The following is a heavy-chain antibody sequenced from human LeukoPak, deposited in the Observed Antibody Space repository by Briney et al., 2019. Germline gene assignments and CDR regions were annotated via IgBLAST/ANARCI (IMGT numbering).Heavy chain of an antibody. V-gene: IGHV3-23*01. CDR3: AKRRGGSGATDY. Sequence: GGSLRLSCAASGFTFSSYAMSWVRQAPGKGLEWVSAISGSGGSTYYADPVKGRFTISRDNSKNTLYLQMNSLGAEDTAVYYCAKRRGGSGATDYWGQGTLVTVSS. J-gene: IGHJ4*02. D-gene: IGHD1-26*01. CDR2: ISGSGGST. CDR1: GFTFSSYA.